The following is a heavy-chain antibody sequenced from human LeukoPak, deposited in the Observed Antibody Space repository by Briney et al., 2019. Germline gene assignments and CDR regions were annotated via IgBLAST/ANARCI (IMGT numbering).Heavy chain of an antibody. CDR1: GFTFSSYG. CDR2: ISGSGGST. CDR3: AKDMGRAWELSAFDI. D-gene: IGHD1-26*01. Sequence: PGGSLRLSCAASGFTFSSYGMSWVRQAPGKGLEWVSAISGSGGSTYYADSVKGRFTISRDNSKNTLYLQMNSLRAEDTAVYYCAKDMGRAWELSAFDIWGQGTMVTVSS. J-gene: IGHJ3*02. V-gene: IGHV3-23*01.